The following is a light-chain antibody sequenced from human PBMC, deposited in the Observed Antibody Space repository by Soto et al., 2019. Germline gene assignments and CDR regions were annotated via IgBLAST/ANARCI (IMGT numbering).Light chain of an antibody. J-gene: IGKJ4*01. CDR3: QQFNNYPLT. CDR1: QGIRND. Sequence: AIQMTQSPSSLSASVGDRVTITCRASQGIRNDLGWYQQKPGKAPNLLIYATSSLQGGVPSRFSGSGSGTDFTLTISSLQPEDFATYYCQQFNNYPLTFGGGTKVDIK. V-gene: IGKV1-6*01. CDR2: ATS.